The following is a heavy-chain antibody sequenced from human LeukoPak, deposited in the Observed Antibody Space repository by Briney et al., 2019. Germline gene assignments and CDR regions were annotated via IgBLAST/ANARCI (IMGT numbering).Heavy chain of an antibody. CDR2: INQSGST. Sequence: SETLSLTCAVYGGSFSDYYRNWIRQPPGKGLEWIGEINQSGSTNYNPSLKSRVTISVDTSKKQFSLNLSPVTAADTAVYYCAAGCSSTSCYWYYYTDVWGKGTTVTVSS. CDR3: AAGCSSTSCYWYYYTDV. D-gene: IGHD2-2*01. V-gene: IGHV4-34*01. J-gene: IGHJ6*03. CDR1: GGSFSDYY.